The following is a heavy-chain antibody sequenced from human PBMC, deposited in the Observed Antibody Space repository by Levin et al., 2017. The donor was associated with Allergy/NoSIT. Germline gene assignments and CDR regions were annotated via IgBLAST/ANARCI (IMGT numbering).Heavy chain of an antibody. V-gene: IGHV3-23*01. Sequence: GESLKISCAASGFTFSRYAMMWVRQAPGKGLEWVSSITDSSSSTFYADSVSGRFTVSRDNSKNTLSLQMNSLKAEDTALYYCALDGGDYWGQGTLVTVSS. D-gene: IGHD3/OR15-3a*01. CDR2: ITDSSSST. J-gene: IGHJ4*02. CDR1: GFTFSRYA. CDR3: ALDGGDY.